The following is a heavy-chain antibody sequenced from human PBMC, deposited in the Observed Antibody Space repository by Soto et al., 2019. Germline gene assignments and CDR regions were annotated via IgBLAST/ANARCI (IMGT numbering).Heavy chain of an antibody. D-gene: IGHD4-4*01. CDR2: IIPIFGTA. J-gene: IGHJ4*02. Sequence: GASVKVSCKASGGTFSSYAISWVRQAPGQGLEWMGGIIPIFGTASYAQKFQGRVTITADESTGTAYMELSSLRSEDTAVYYCARDQIGPGSNYAFDYWGQGTLVTVSS. CDR3: ARDQIGPGSNYAFDY. CDR1: GGTFSSYA. V-gene: IGHV1-69*13.